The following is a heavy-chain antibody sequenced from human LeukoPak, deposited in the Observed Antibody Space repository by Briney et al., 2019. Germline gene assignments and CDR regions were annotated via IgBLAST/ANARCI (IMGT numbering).Heavy chain of an antibody. CDR1: GFTFSSYA. CDR2: IWYDGSNK. Sequence: PGRSLRLSCAASGFTFSSYAVHWVRQAPGKGLEWVAVIWYDGSNKYYADSVKGRFTISRDNSKNTLYLQMNSLRAEDTAVYFCARDYYNGYYYYYYMDVWGKGTTVTVSS. D-gene: IGHD3-10*01. V-gene: IGHV3-33*08. CDR3: ARDYYNGYYYYYYMDV. J-gene: IGHJ6*03.